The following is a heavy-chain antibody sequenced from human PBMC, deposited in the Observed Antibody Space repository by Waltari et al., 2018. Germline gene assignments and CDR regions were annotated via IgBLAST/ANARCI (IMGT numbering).Heavy chain of an antibody. CDR2: ISAYNGNT. CDR1: GYTFTSYG. V-gene: IGHV1-18*01. D-gene: IGHD3-22*01. Sequence: QVQLVQSGAEVKKPGASVKVSCKASGYTFTSYGISWVRQAPGQGLEWMGWISAYNGNTNYAQKLQGRVTMTTDTSTSTAYMELRSLRSDDTAVYYCARAYYTYYYDSSGYYYDDYWGQGTLVTVSS. CDR3: ARAYYTYYYDSSGYYYDDY. J-gene: IGHJ4*02.